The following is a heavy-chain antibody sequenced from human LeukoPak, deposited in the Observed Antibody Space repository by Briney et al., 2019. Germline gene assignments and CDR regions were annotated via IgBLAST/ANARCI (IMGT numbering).Heavy chain of an antibody. V-gene: IGHV3-30-3*01. J-gene: IGHJ1*01. Sequence: GGSLRPSCAASGFTFSSYAMHWVRQAPGKGLEWVAVISYDGSNKYYADSVKGRFTISRDNSKNTLYLQMNSLRAEDTAVYYCARDGSVTTFFFRYFQHWGQGTLVTVSS. CDR2: ISYDGSNK. D-gene: IGHD4-17*01. CDR1: GFTFSSYA. CDR3: ARDGSVTTFFFRYFQH.